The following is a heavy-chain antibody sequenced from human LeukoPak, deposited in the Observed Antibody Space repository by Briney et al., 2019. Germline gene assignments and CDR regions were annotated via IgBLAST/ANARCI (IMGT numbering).Heavy chain of an antibody. J-gene: IGHJ4*02. V-gene: IGHV4-30-2*01. CDR2: IYHSGST. Sequence: SETLPLTCAVSGGSISSGGYSWSWIRQPPGKGLEWIGYIYHSGSTYYNPSLKSRVTISVDRSNKQSSLKLNSVTAADTAVYYCARDLEFFDYWGQGTLVTVSS. D-gene: IGHD3-10*01. CDR3: ARDLEFFDY. CDR1: GGSISSGGYS.